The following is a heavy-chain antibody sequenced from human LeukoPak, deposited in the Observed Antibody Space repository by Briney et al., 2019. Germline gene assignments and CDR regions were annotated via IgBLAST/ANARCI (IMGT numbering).Heavy chain of an antibody. D-gene: IGHD1-20*01. CDR3: AKARSINWKEGAFDI. J-gene: IGHJ3*02. CDR2: ISGSGGST. V-gene: IGHV3-23*01. Sequence: GGSLRLSCAASGFTFSSYAMSWVRQAPGKGLEWVSAISGSGGSTYYADSVKGRFTISRDNSKNTLYLQMNSLRAEDTAVYYWAKARSINWKEGAFDIWGQGTMVTVSS. CDR1: GFTFSSYA.